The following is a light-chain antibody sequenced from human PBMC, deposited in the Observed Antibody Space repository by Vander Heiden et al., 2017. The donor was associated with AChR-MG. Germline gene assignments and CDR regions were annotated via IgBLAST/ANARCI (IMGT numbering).Light chain of an antibody. V-gene: IGLV3-1*01. J-gene: IGLJ2*01. CDR1: ELGHKY. CDR2: QDN. CDR3: QAGDSNTAI. Sequence: SYDLTQPPSLSVSAGQTASLLCSGDELGHKYSSWYQQKPGQSPVLVIYQDNKRPSGIPERFSGSNSGNTATLTISGTQAMDEADYYCQAGDSNTAIFGGGTKLTVL.